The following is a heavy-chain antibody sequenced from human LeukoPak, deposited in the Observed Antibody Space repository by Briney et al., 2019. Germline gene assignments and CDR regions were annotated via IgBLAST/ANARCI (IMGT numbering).Heavy chain of an antibody. CDR3: ATDIGFGELKGY. CDR2: ISAYNGNT. J-gene: IGHJ4*02. CDR1: GYTFTSYG. V-gene: IGHV1-18*01. D-gene: IGHD3-10*01. Sequence: ASVKVSCKASGYTFTSYGISWVRQAPGQGLEWMGWISAYNGNTNYAQKLQGRVTMTTDTSTSTAYMELRSLRSEDTAVYYCATDIGFGELKGYWGQGTLVTVSS.